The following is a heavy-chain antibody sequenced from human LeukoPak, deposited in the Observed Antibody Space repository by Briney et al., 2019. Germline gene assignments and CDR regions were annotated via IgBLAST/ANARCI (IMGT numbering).Heavy chain of an antibody. D-gene: IGHD2-2*01. Sequence: ASVKVSCKASGYTFTGYYMHWVRQAPGQGLEWMGWINPNSGGTNYAQKFQGRVTMTRDTSISTAYMELSRLRSDDTAVYYCARGGYCSSTSCYLEDYYYMDVWGKGTTVTVSS. CDR1: GYTFTGYY. CDR2: INPNSGGT. J-gene: IGHJ6*03. V-gene: IGHV1-2*02. CDR3: ARGGYCSSTSCYLEDYYYMDV.